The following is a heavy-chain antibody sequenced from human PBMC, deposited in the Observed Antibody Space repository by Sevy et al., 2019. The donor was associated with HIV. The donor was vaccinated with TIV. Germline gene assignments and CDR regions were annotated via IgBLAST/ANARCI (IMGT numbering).Heavy chain of an antibody. D-gene: IGHD3-3*01. CDR3: ARGSYDFWSGYIDY. CDR1: GYTFTSYG. Sequence: ASVKVSCKASGYTFTSYGISWVRQAPGQGLEWMGWISAYNGNTNYAQKLQGRVTMTTDTSTSTAYMELRSLRSDDTVVYYCARGSYDFWSGYIDYWGQGTLVTVSS. J-gene: IGHJ4*02. CDR2: ISAYNGNT. V-gene: IGHV1-18*01.